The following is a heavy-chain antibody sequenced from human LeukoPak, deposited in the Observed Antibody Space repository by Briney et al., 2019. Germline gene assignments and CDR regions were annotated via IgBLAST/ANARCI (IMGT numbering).Heavy chain of an antibody. V-gene: IGHV3-9*01. J-gene: IGHJ4*02. CDR1: GFTFNDYT. CDR2: ITWNSGDR. Sequence: PGGSLRLSCVASGFTFNDYTMHWVRQAPGKGLEWVSGITWNSGDRDYADSVKGRFTVSRDNAKNTLYLQMNSLRAEDTAVYYCARATGSYYSLGYWGQGTLVTVSS. CDR3: ARATGSYYSLGY. D-gene: IGHD1-26*01.